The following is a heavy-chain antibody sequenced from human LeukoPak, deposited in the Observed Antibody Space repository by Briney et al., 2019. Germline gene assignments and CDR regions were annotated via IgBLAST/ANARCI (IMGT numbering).Heavy chain of an antibody. CDR1: GYTFTSYY. V-gene: IGHV1-18*04. D-gene: IGHD5-18*01. CDR2: ISTDNGNT. J-gene: IGHJ4*02. Sequence: ASVKVSCKASGYTFTSYYMHWVRQAPGQGLEWMGWISTDNGNTDYAPNLQGRVTMTTDTSTSTAYMELRSLRSDDTAVYYCARGYSYGYGPLDYWGQGTLVTVSA. CDR3: ARGYSYGYGPLDY.